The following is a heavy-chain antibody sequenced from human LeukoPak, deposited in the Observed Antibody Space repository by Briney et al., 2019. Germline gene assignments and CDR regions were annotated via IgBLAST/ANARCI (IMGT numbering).Heavy chain of an antibody. Sequence: GGSLRLSCAASGFTFSSYSMNWVRQAPGKGLEWVSSISSSSSYIYYADSVKGRFTISRDNAKNSPYLQMNSLRAEDTAVYYCARYQGGGWDVWGQGTTVTVSS. CDR1: GFTFSSYS. V-gene: IGHV3-21*01. CDR2: ISSSSSYI. D-gene: IGHD6-25*01. CDR3: ARYQGGGWDV. J-gene: IGHJ6*02.